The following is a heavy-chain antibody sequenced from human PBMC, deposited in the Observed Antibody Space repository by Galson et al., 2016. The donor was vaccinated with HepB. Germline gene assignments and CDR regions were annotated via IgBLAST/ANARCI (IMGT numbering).Heavy chain of an antibody. CDR2: ITGSGSST. CDR3: AKDDDDYNDAFDI. J-gene: IGHJ3*02. Sequence: SLRLSCAASGFTLSSYDISWVRQAPGKGPVWVSAITGSGSSTYYADSVKGRFTISRDNSKNTLYLQMNSLRAEDTAVYYCAKDDDDYNDAFDIWGQGTMVTVSS. D-gene: IGHD5-24*01. V-gene: IGHV3-23*01. CDR1: GFTLSSYD.